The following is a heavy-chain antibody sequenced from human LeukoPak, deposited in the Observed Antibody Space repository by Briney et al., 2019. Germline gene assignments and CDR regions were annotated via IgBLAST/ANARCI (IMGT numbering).Heavy chain of an antibody. CDR1: GGSISSYY. V-gene: IGHV4-4*07. CDR2: IYTSGST. D-gene: IGHD3-10*01. J-gene: IGHJ5*02. Sequence: SKTLSLTCTVSGGSISSYYWSWIRQPAGKGLEWIGRIYTSGSTNYNPSLKSRVTMSVDTSKNQFSLKLSSVTAADTAVYYCARLPKSGSGRQGWFDPWGQGTLVTVSS. CDR3: ARLPKSGSGRQGWFDP.